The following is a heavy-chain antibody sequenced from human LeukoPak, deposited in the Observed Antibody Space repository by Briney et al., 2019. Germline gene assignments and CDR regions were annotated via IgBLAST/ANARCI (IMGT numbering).Heavy chain of an antibody. CDR2: IIPIFGTA. Sequence: GASVKVSCKAPGGTFSSYAISWVRQAPGQGLEWMGGIIPIFGTANHAQKFQGRVTITADESTSTAYMELSSLRSEDTAVYYCARAGDSSGYYYYYGMDVWGQGTTVTVSS. D-gene: IGHD3-22*01. CDR3: ARAGDSSGYYYYYGMDV. V-gene: IGHV1-69*13. CDR1: GGTFSSYA. J-gene: IGHJ6*02.